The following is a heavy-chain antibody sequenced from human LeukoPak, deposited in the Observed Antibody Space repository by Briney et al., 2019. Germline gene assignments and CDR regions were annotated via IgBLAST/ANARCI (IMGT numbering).Heavy chain of an antibody. D-gene: IGHD3-22*01. CDR3: AKDRGRYYDSSGYYWGYYFHP. Sequence: GGSLRLSCAASGFTVSSNYINWVRQAPGKGLEWVSVIYSGGSTYYADSVKGRFTISRDNSKNTLYLQMSSLRAEDTAVYYCAKDRGRYYDSSGYYWGYYFHPWGQGILVTVST. V-gene: IGHV3-66*01. CDR1: GFTVSSNY. CDR2: IYSGGST. J-gene: IGHJ4*02.